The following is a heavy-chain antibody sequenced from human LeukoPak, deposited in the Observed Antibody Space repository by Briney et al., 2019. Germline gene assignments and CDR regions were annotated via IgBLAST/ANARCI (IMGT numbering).Heavy chain of an antibody. CDR2: IIPIFGAA. CDR3: DSSFSSGWYSSGGIDY. J-gene: IGHJ4*02. D-gene: IGHD6-19*01. CDR1: GGTFSSYA. V-gene: IGHV1-69*05. Sequence: ASVKVSCKASGGTFSSYAISWVRQAPGQGLEWMGRIIPIFGAANYAQKFQGRVTINTGESTSTAYMELSSLRSEDTAVYYCDSSFSSGWYSSGGIDYWGQGTLVTVSS.